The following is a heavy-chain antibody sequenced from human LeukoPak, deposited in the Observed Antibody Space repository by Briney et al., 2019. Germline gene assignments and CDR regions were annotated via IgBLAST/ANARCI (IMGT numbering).Heavy chain of an antibody. CDR2: INSNGANT. D-gene: IGHD3-22*01. J-gene: IGHJ4*02. CDR3: ARGEEFCDSSGYRRLDS. V-gene: IGHV3-64*01. CDR1: GFTFSNHA. Sequence: PGGSLRLSCAASGFTFSNHAMHWVRQAPGKALEYVAVINSNGANTFHAKSLNDRFTISRDNSKNILYLQMGSLRAEDMAVYYCARGEEFCDSSGYRRLDSWGQGTLVVVSS.